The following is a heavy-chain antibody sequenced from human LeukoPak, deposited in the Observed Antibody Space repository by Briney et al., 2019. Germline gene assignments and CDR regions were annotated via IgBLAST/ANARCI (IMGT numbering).Heavy chain of an antibody. J-gene: IGHJ6*03. Sequence: SETLSLTCIVSGGSISSSIYYWAWVRQPPGKGLEWIGTVFYNGATQYSPSLRSRVTISIDTSKNQFSLKLSSVTAADTAVYYCARLRKGYCSSTSCQARAFYYYYMDVWGKGTTVTVSS. CDR1: GGSISSSIYY. D-gene: IGHD2-2*01. CDR2: VFYNGAT. V-gene: IGHV4-39*07. CDR3: ARLRKGYCSSTSCQARAFYYYYMDV.